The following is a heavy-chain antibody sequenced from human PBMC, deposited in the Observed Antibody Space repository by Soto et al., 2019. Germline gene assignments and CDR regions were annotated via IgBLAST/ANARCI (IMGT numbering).Heavy chain of an antibody. CDR1: GFTFGNFW. CDR2: INSDGST. V-gene: IGHV3-74*01. J-gene: IGHJ5*01. CDR3: ARGLYREYGHDS. Sequence: EVQLVESGGGLVQPGGSLRLFCAASGFTFGNFWMHWVRQAPGKGLVWVSRINSDGSTSYADFVKGRLTISRDNAKNTVYLQMNSLRTEDTAVYYCARGLYREYGHDSWGQGALVTVSS. D-gene: IGHD3-10*01.